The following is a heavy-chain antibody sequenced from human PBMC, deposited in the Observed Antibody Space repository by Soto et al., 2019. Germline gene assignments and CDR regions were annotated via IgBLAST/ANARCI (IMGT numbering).Heavy chain of an antibody. V-gene: IGHV2-5*02. J-gene: IGHJ4*02. CDR2: VYWDDSK. CDR1: GFSLSNRDVG. D-gene: IGHD2-2*01. CDR3: AHCRGGVASF. Sequence: QITLNESGPTLVKPTQTLTLTCTFSGFSLSNRDVGVGWILQPPGEALEWLGVVYWDDSKTYSPSLESRLTRAKDSAKSHVVLRMTIMVRVDTATYYCAHCRGGVASFWGQGTLVTVSS.